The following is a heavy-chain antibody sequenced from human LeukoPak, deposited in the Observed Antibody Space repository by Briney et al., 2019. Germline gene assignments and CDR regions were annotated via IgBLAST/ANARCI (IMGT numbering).Heavy chain of an antibody. D-gene: IGHD6-19*01. CDR3: ARLAIYSSGEDY. Sequence: PSETLSLTCTVSGGSISSTSYYWGWIRRPPGKGLEWIGSIYYSGSTYYNPSLKSRVTISVDTSKNQFSLKLSSVTAADTAVYYCARLAIYSSGEDYWGQGTLVTVSS. V-gene: IGHV4-39*01. CDR1: GGSISSTSYY. J-gene: IGHJ4*02. CDR2: IYYSGST.